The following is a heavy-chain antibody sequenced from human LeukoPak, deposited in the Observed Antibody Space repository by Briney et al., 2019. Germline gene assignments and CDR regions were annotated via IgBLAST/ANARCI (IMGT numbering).Heavy chain of an antibody. D-gene: IGHD4-17*01. CDR3: AKGAQDFGDSTTDY. V-gene: IGHV3-23*01. CDR2: VSGSGGRT. J-gene: IGHJ4*02. CDR1: GFTFSNYA. Sequence: GGSLRLSCAASGFTFSNYAMSWFRQAPGKGLEWISVVSGSGGRTYYADSVKGRFTISRDNSKNTLFLRMNSLRVEDTAVYYCAKGAQDFGDSTTDYWGQGTLVTVSS.